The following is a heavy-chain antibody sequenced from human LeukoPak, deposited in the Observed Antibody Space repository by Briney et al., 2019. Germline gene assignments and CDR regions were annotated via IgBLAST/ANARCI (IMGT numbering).Heavy chain of an antibody. V-gene: IGHV5-51*01. CDR1: GYSFTSYW. CDR2: IYPGDSDT. Sequence: GESLKISCQGSGYSFTSYWIGWVRQMPGKGLQWMGIIYPGDSDTRYSPSFQGQVTISADKSISTAYLQWSSLKASDTAMYYCAKSSSPYYFDYWGQGTLVTVSS. J-gene: IGHJ4*02. D-gene: IGHD6-6*01. CDR3: AKSSSPYYFDY.